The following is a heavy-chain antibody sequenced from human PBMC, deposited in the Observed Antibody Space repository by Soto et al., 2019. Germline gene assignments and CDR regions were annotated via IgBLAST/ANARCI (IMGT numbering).Heavy chain of an antibody. CDR2: INPNSGGT. CDR1: GYTFTGYY. Sequence: ASVKVSCKASGYTFTGYYMHWVRQAPGQGLEWMGWINPNSGGTNYAQKFQGRVTMTGDTSISTAYMELSRLRSDDTAVYYCATRYCSSTSCYTLYGMDVWGQGTTVTVSS. V-gene: IGHV1-2*02. J-gene: IGHJ6*02. D-gene: IGHD2-2*02. CDR3: ATRYCSSTSCYTLYGMDV.